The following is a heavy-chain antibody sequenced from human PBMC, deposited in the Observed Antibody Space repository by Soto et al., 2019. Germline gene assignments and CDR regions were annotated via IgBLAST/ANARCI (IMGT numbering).Heavy chain of an antibody. CDR1: GFTFSRYG. J-gene: IGHJ4*02. CDR2: IWYDGNVK. CDR3: ARDRVQYCSSSTCLNYFDF. Sequence: GGSLRLSCAASGFTFSRYGMHWVRQAPDKGLEWVAVIWYDGNVKHYADSVKGRFTISKDTSKNTLFLQMNSLRADDTAVYYCARDRVQYCSSSTCLNYFDFWGQGTLVTVSS. V-gene: IGHV3-33*01. D-gene: IGHD2-2*01.